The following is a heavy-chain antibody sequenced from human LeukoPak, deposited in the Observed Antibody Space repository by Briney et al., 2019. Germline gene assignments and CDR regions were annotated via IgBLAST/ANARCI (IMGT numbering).Heavy chain of an antibody. V-gene: IGHV3-53*01. CDR2: IYSGGST. CDR1: GFTVSSNY. Sequence: GGSLRLSCAASGFTVSSNYMSWVRQAPGKGLEWVSVIYSGGSTYYADSVKGRFTISRDNSKNTLYLQMNSLRAEDTAVYYCARDSPLTFNWNPDHYYYYGMDVWGQGTTVTVSS. J-gene: IGHJ6*02. D-gene: IGHD1-20*01. CDR3: ARDSPLTFNWNPDHYYYYGMDV.